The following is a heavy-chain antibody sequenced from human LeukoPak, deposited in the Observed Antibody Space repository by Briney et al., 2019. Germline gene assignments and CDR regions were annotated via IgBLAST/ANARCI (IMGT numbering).Heavy chain of an antibody. J-gene: IGHJ5*02. CDR3: ARLDRSGYEMGGTWFDP. CDR2: IYYTGST. Sequence: PSETLSLTCTVSGASIRSSYWNWLRQPPGKGLEWIGYIYYTGSTNSNPSLKSRVTVSVDTSKNQFSLKLNSMTAADTAVYYCARLDRSGYEMGGTWFDPWGQGTPVTVSS. CDR1: GASIRSSY. D-gene: IGHD3-22*01. V-gene: IGHV4-59*08.